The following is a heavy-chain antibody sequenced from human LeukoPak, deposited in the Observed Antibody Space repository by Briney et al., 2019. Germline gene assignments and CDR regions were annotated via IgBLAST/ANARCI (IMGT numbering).Heavy chain of an antibody. V-gene: IGHV1-2*02. Sequence: GASVKVSCKTSGYMFTTYYPHWVRQAPGQGLEWMGWINPLSGGTNYAQQFQGRVTTTRDTSITTVYMELSSLSSDDTAVYYCARGGTGYSSAWLRAFDIWGQGTMVTVSS. CDR3: ARGGTGYSSAWLRAFDI. J-gene: IGHJ3*02. CDR1: GYMFTTYY. CDR2: INPLSGGT. D-gene: IGHD6-19*01.